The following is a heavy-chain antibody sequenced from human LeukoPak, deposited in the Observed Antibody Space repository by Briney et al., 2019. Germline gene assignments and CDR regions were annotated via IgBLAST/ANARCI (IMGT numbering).Heavy chain of an antibody. CDR1: GFTFSSYG. V-gene: IGHV3-30*03. CDR3: ARDLGQYYDTSDNWFDP. Sequence: PGGSLRHSCAASGFTFSSYGMHWVRQAPGKGLEWVAVISYDGSNRYYADSVKGRFTISRDNAKNTLNLQMNSLRAEDTAVYYCARDLGQYYDTSDNWFDPWGQGTLVTVSS. J-gene: IGHJ5*02. CDR2: ISYDGSNR. D-gene: IGHD3-22*01.